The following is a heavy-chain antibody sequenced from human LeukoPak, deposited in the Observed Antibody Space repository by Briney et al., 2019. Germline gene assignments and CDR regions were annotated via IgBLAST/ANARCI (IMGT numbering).Heavy chain of an antibody. D-gene: IGHD6-19*01. CDR1: GYSFTSYW. Sequence: GESLKISCKGSGYSFTSYWIGWVRQTPGEGLEWMGIIYPGDSDTRYSPSFQGQVIISADKSISTAYLQWSSLKASDTAMYYCARQTGRTGGWYEYWGQGTLVTVSS. J-gene: IGHJ4*02. CDR3: ARQTGRTGGWYEY. V-gene: IGHV5-51*01. CDR2: IYPGDSDT.